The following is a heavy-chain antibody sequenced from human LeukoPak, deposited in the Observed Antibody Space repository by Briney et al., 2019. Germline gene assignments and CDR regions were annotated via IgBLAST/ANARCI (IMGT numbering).Heavy chain of an antibody. CDR3: ARALRESHRPVYSYYYMDV. CDR1: EFTINNYA. J-gene: IGHJ6*03. V-gene: IGHV3-23*01. Sequence: GXXLRLSCAASEFTINNYAVSWVRQAPGQGLEWVSTISGRGGITYYADSVKGRFTISRDNSKNTVFLQMNSLRVDDTAVYYCARALRESHRPVYSYYYMDVWGKGTTVTVSS. CDR2: ISGRGGIT.